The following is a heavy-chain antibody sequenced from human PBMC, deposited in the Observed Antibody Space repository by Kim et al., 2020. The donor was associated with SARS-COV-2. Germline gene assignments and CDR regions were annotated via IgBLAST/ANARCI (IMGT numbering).Heavy chain of an antibody. D-gene: IGHD3-3*01. CDR1: GGSISGYY. Sequence: SETLSLTCAVSGGSISGYYWSWIRQPPGKGLEWIGYIYYSGSTNYNPSLKSRVTISVDTSKNQFSLKLSSVTAADTAVYYCARVRRITIFGVVITDAFDFWGQGTMVTVSS. J-gene: IGHJ3*01. CDR3: ARVRRITIFGVVITDAFDF. CDR2: IYYSGST. V-gene: IGHV4-59*01.